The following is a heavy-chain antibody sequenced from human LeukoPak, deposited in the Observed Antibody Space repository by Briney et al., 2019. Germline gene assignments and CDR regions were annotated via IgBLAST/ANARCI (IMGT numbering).Heavy chain of an antibody. Sequence: PGGSLRLSCAASGFTFSSYAMHWVRQAPGKGLEWVAVISYDGSNKYYADSVKGRFTISRDNSKNTLYLQMNSLRAEDTAVYYCARDIVVVPAAIDSQYYYYYYSMDVWGQGTTVTVSS. J-gene: IGHJ6*02. CDR2: ISYDGSNK. V-gene: IGHV3-30*04. CDR1: GFTFSSYA. D-gene: IGHD2-2*01. CDR3: ARDIVVVPAAIDSQYYYYYYSMDV.